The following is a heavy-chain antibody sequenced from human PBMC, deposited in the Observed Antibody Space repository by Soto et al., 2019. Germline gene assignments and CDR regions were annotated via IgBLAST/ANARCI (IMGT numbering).Heavy chain of an antibody. CDR2: IWYDGSNK. D-gene: IGHD3-16*01. V-gene: IGHV3-33*08. CDR1: GVTFSSYG. J-gene: IGHJ6*02. Sequence: GGSLRLSCAASGVTFSSYGMHWVRQAPGKGLEWVAVIWYDGSNKYYADSVKGRFTISRDNSKNTLYLQMNSLRAEDTAVYYCARPSHFLRYTAPVYYYYGMDVWGQGTTVTVSS. CDR3: ARPSHFLRYTAPVYYYYGMDV.